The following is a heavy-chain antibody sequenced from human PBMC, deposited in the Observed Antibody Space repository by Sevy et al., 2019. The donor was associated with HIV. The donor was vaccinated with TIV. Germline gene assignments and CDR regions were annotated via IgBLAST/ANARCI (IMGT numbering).Heavy chain of an antibody. V-gene: IGHV3-73*01. D-gene: IGHD3-10*01. Sequence: GGSLRLSCAASGFTFSGSGMHWVRQASGKGLEWVGHIRSKANSYATAYAASVKGRFTISRDDSKNTAYLQMNSLKTEDTAVYYCTLTTAADYYGSGSTSVGWYWGQGTLVTVSS. CDR1: GFTFSGSG. CDR2: IRSKANSYAT. J-gene: IGHJ4*02. CDR3: TLTTAADYYGSGSTSVGWY.